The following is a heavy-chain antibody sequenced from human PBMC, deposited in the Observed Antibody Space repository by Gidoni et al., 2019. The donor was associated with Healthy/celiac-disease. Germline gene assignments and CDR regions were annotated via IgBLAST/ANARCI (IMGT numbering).Heavy chain of an antibody. CDR2: ISGSGGST. D-gene: IGHD6-19*01. Sequence: EVQLLESGGGLVQPGGSLRLSCAASGFPFSSYAMSWVRQAPGKGLEWVSAISGSGGSTYYADSVKGRFTISRDNSKNTLYLQMNSLRAEDTAVYYCAKAPLEQWLVPDFDYWGQGTLVTVSS. V-gene: IGHV3-23*01. CDR3: AKAPLEQWLVPDFDY. J-gene: IGHJ4*02. CDR1: GFPFSSYA.